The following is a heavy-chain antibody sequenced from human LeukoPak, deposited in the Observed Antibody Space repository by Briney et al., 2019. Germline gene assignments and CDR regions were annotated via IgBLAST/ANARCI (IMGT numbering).Heavy chain of an antibody. CDR1: GGSISSYY. V-gene: IGHV4-4*09. D-gene: IGHD6-13*01. Sequence: SETLSLTCTVSGGSISSYYWSWIRQPPGKGLEWIGYIYTSGGTNYSPSLKSRVTISVDTSKNQFSLKLSSVTAADTAVYYCARGGIVAAGTGWFDPWGQGTLVTVSS. CDR3: ARGGIVAAGTGWFDP. J-gene: IGHJ5*02. CDR2: IYTSGGT.